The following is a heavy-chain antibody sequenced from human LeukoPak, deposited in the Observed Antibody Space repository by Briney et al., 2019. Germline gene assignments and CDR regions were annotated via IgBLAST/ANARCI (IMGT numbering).Heavy chain of an antibody. V-gene: IGHV4-34*01. D-gene: IGHD1-26*01. Sequence: SGTLSLTCAVYGGSFSGYYWSWLRQPPGKGLEWMGEINHSGSTNYNPSLTSQGTISVDTSKNQFSLKLSSVTAADTAVYYCGIRVAATLDYWGQGTLVTVSS. J-gene: IGHJ4*02. CDR2: INHSGST. CDR1: GGSFSGYY. CDR3: GIRVAATLDY.